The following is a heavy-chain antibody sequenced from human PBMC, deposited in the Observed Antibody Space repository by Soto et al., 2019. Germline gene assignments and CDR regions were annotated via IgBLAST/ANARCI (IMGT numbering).Heavy chain of an antibody. CDR3: ARRRVGFGGGWTTPYFDY. D-gene: IGHD6-19*01. CDR1: GFSLNTGGVG. CDR2: IYWDDDK. Sequence: QITLKESGPTVVKPTQTLTLTCSLSGFSLNTGGVGVGWIRQPPGKALEWLAVIYWDDDKSWNPSLRDRLTITRDASDDPVVLQVTNLDPVDTGTYYCARRRVGFGGGWTTPYFDYWGQGTLVTVSS. J-gene: IGHJ4*02. V-gene: IGHV2-5*02.